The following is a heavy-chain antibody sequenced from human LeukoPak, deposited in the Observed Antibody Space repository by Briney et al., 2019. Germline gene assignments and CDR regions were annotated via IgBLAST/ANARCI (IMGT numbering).Heavy chain of an antibody. CDR2: ISYSGST. CDR1: GGSINSYY. V-gene: IGHV4-59*01. CDR3: ARGYNDYDDHNPFDY. D-gene: IGHD5-12*01. Sequence: SETLSLTCTVSGGSINSYYWSWIRQPPGKGLEWIGYISYSGSTNYNPSLKSRVTISVDTSKNQFSLRLSSVTAADTAVYYCARGYNDYDDHNPFDYSGQGSLVTVSS. J-gene: IGHJ4*02.